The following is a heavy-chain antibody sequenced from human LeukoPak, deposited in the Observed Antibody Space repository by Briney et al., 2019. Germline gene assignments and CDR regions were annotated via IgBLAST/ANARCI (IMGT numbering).Heavy chain of an antibody. J-gene: IGHJ6*03. CDR1: DGSISTRTYY. CDR3: LRHAMDAGVFLDPNYYMDV. V-gene: IGHV4-39*01. Sequence: PSETLSLTCTVSDGSISTRTYYWGWIRQPPGKGLEWIGSVHYSGSTYYNPSLKSRVTISVDTSKNQFSLKLSSVTAADTAVFYCLRHAMDAGVFLDPNYYMDVWGKGTPVTISS. D-gene: IGHD5-18*01. CDR2: VHYSGST.